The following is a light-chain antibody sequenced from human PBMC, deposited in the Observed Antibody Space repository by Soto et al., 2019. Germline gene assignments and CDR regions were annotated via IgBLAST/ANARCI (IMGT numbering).Light chain of an antibody. Sequence: IVLTQSPGTLSLSPGERATLSCRASQPVTSNYVAWYQQRPGLPPRLFIYGASFRATGIPDRFSGSGSGTDFTLTINSLQPEDFASYYCQQASSLPLTFGGGTKVEIK. CDR1: QPVTSNY. J-gene: IGKJ4*01. CDR2: GAS. V-gene: IGKV3-20*01. CDR3: QQASSLPLT.